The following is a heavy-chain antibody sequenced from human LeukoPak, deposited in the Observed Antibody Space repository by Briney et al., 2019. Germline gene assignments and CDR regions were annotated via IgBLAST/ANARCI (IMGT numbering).Heavy chain of an antibody. D-gene: IGHD4-17*01. V-gene: IGHV3-48*01. CDR2: ISDSSRKI. CDR1: GFTFSSYG. CDR3: ARGPYGDYIDAFDY. J-gene: IGHJ4*02. Sequence: GGSLRLSCAASGFTFSSYGMNWVRQAPGKGLKWVSYISDSSRKIYYADSVKGRFTISRDNAKNSLYLQMNSLRAEDTAVYYCARGPYGDYIDAFDYWGQGTLVTVSS.